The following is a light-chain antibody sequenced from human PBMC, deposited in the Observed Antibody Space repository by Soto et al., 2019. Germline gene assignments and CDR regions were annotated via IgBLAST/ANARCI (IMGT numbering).Light chain of an antibody. Sequence: QSALTQPASVSGSPGQSITISCTGTSSDVGYYNLVSWYQQHPGKAPKPMIYEDTKRPSGVSNRFSGSKSGNTASLTISGLQAEDEADYYCCSYAGSSPSHVFGTGTKLTVL. CDR2: EDT. J-gene: IGLJ1*01. CDR3: CSYAGSSPSHV. CDR1: SSDVGYYNL. V-gene: IGLV2-23*01.